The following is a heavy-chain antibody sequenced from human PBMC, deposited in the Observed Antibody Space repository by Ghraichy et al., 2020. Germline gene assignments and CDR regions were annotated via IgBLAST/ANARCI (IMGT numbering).Heavy chain of an antibody. Sequence: LSLTCAASGFTFATYDMHWVRQATGRGLEWVSTVRTSADTYYPDSVKGRFSISRENAENSLYLQMNSLRVGDTAVYYCVRGRKYAFTSAFYFDNWGRGTLVTVSS. J-gene: IGHJ4*02. CDR2: VRTSADT. CDR3: VRGRKYAFTSAFYFDN. D-gene: IGHD2-8*01. V-gene: IGHV3-13*04. CDR1: GFTFATYD.